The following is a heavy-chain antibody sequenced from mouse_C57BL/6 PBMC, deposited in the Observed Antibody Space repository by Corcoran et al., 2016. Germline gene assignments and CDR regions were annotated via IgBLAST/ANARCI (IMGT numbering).Heavy chain of an antibody. CDR2: INTYSGVP. Sequence: QVQLQQSGPELKKPGETVKISCKASGYTFTTYGMSWVKQAPGKGLKWMGWINTYSGVPTYADDFKGRFAFSLETSASTAYLQINNLKNEDTATYFCARGGYSNYVDYAMDYWGQGTSVTVSS. V-gene: IGHV9-3*01. CDR1: GYTFTTYG. CDR3: ARGGYSNYVDYAMDY. J-gene: IGHJ4*01. D-gene: IGHD2-5*01.